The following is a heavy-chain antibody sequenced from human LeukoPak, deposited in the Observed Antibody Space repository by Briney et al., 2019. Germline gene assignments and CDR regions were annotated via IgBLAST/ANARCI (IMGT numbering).Heavy chain of an antibody. V-gene: IGHV3-23*01. CDR1: GFTFSSYA. CDR2: ISGSGGST. J-gene: IGHJ3*02. CDR3: AKDTNYVWGSYGDAFDI. Sequence: GGSLRLSCAASGFTFSSYAMSWVRQAPGKGLEWVSAISGSGGSTYYADSVKGRFTISRDNSKNTLYLQMNSLRAEDTAGYYCAKDTNYVWGSYGDAFDIWGQGTMVTVSS. D-gene: IGHD3-16*01.